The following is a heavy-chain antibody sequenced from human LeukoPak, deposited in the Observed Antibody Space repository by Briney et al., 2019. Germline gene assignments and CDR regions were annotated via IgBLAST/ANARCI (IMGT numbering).Heavy chain of an antibody. CDR1: GGTFSSYA. CDR2: IIPIFGTA. J-gene: IGHJ4*02. Sequence: ASVKVSCKASGGTFSSYAISWVRQAPGQGLEWMGGIIPIFGTANYAQKFQGRVTITTDESTSTAYMELSSLGSEDTAVYYCASSPSGSYYVDYWGQGTLVTVSS. V-gene: IGHV1-69*05. CDR3: ASSPSGSYYVDY. D-gene: IGHD1-26*01.